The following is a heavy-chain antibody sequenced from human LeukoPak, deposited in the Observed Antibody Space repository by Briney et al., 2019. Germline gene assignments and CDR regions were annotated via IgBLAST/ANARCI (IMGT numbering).Heavy chain of an antibody. CDR1: GFTFDDYA. Sequence: PGRSLRLSCAASGFTFDDYAMHWVRQAPGKGLEWVSGISWNSGSIGYADSVKGRFTISRDNAKSSLYLQMNSLRAEDTALYYCAKGSDDSSGYYYLNWYFDLWGRGTLVTVSS. V-gene: IGHV3-9*01. D-gene: IGHD3-22*01. J-gene: IGHJ2*01. CDR2: ISWNSGSI. CDR3: AKGSDDSSGYYYLNWYFDL.